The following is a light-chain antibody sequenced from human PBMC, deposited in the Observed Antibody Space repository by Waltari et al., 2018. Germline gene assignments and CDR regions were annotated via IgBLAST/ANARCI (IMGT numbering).Light chain of an antibody. CDR2: RNN. V-gene: IGLV1-44*01. CDR3: ASWDDNLIGAV. CDR1: SSNIRINT. J-gene: IGLJ2*01. Sequence: QSVLAQPPSTSGTPGQRVTISCSGSSSNIRINTVNWYQQFPGAAPRLLIYRNNQRPSGVPERFSGSKSGTSASLAISGLQSEDEADYYCASWDDNLIGAVFGGGTKLTVL.